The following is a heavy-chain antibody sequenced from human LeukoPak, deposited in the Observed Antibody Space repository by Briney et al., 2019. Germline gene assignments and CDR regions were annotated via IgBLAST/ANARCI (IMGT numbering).Heavy chain of an antibody. Sequence: SETLSLTCAVYGGSFSGYYWSWIRQPPGKGLEWIGETNHGGSTNYNPSLKSRVTISVDTSKNQFSLKLSSVTAADTAVYYCARCPSYYLFDYWGQGTLVTVSS. J-gene: IGHJ4*02. V-gene: IGHV4-34*01. D-gene: IGHD3-10*01. CDR1: GGSFSGYY. CDR3: ARCPSYYLFDY. CDR2: TNHGGST.